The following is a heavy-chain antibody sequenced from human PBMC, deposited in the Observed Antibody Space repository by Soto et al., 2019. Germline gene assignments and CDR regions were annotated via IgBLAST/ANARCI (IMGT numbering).Heavy chain of an antibody. V-gene: IGHV4-61*01. CDR3: XXXXITGTGWHNSYYGMHV. J-gene: IGHJ6*02. CDR1: GDSVSSGFYY. D-gene: IGHD1-7*01. Sequence: QVQLQESGPGLVKPSETLSLTCTVSGDSVSSGFYYWNWIRQPPGKGLEWIGYIYFSGSTNYNPSLKSRLTISLDTSKNQFSLRLNSVTAADTAVYXXXXXXITGTGWHNSYYGMHVWGQGTTVSV. CDR2: IYFSGST.